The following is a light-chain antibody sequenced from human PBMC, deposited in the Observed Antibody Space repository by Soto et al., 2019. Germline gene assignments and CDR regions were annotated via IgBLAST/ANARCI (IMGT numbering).Light chain of an antibody. CDR3: SSYTSTSPLYV. CDR1: SSDIGFYNY. Sequence: QSALTQPASVSGSPGQSITISCTGTSSDIGFYNYVSWYQQHPGEAPKLIIYEVAKRPSGVSSRFSGSKSGNTASLTISGLQAEDAADYHCSSYTSTSPLYVFGTGTKGTVL. V-gene: IGLV2-14*01. J-gene: IGLJ1*01. CDR2: EVA.